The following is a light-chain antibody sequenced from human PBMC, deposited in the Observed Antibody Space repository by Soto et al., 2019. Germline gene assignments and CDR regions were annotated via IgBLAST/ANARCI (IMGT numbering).Light chain of an antibody. Sequence: QSVLTQPASVSGSPGQSITISCTGTSSDVGGYNYVSWYQQHPGKAPKVMIYEVSNRPSGVSNRFSGSKSGNTASLTISGLQAEDEADYYCSSYTNNNTLVFGGGTKLTVL. CDR1: SSDVGGYNY. CDR3: SSYTNNNTLV. CDR2: EVS. J-gene: IGLJ2*01. V-gene: IGLV2-14*01.